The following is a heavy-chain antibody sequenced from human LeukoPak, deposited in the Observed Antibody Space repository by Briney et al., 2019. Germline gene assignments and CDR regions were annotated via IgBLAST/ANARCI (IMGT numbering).Heavy chain of an antibody. V-gene: IGHV1-3*01. D-gene: IGHD2-21*02. CDR2: INAGNGNT. Sequence: ASVKVSCKASGYTFTSYAMHWVRQAPGQRLEWMGWINAGNGNTKYSQKFQGRVTITRDTSASTAYMELSSLRSEDTAVYYCARVSVEGGGDSIHAFDIWGQGTMVTVSS. CDR3: ARVSVEGGGDSIHAFDI. J-gene: IGHJ3*02. CDR1: GYTFTSYA.